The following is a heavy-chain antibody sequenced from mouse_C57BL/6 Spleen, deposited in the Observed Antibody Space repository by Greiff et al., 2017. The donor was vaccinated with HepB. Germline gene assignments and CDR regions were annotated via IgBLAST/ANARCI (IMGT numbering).Heavy chain of an antibody. J-gene: IGHJ3*01. CDR1: GYAFSSSW. CDR3: ARWKGDSSGPFAY. V-gene: IGHV1-82*01. CDR2: IYPGDGDT. Sequence: VQLQESGPELVKPGASVKISCKASGYAFSSSWMNWVKQRPGKGLEWIGRIYPGDGDTNYNGKFKGKATLTADKSSSTAYMQLSSLTSEDSAVYFCARWKGDSSGPFAYWGQGTLVTVSA. D-gene: IGHD3-2*02.